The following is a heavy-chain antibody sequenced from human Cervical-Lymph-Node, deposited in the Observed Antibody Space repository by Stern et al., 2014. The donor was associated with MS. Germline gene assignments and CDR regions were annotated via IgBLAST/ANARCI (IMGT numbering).Heavy chain of an antibody. CDR1: GFTFSVYW. D-gene: IGHD3-10*01. CDR3: GRFTRGSPSDY. J-gene: IGHJ4*02. CDR2: IRDDGSDK. Sequence: EVQLEESGAGLVQPWESLTLSCVASGFTFSVYWMRCVLQAPRKRLVWEANIRDDGSDKYYVDSVKSRFTIYRDNAKNSLYLQMNSLRGEDTAVYFCGRFTRGSPSDYWGQGTQVTVSP. V-gene: IGHV3-7*01.